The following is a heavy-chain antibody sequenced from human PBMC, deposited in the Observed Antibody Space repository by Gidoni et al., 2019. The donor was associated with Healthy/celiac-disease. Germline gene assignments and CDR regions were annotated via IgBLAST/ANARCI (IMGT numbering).Heavy chain of an antibody. D-gene: IGHD2-2*01. CDR3: AKDLGYCSSTSCPLDAFDI. CDR2: ISGSGGST. V-gene: IGHV3-23*01. Sequence: EVQLLESGGGLVQPGGSLRLSCAASGFTFSSYAMSGVRQAPGKGLEWVSAISGSGGSTYYADSVKGRFTISRDNSKNTLYLQMNSLRAEDTAVYYCAKDLGYCSSTSCPLDAFDIWGQGTMVTVSS. CDR1: GFTFSSYA. J-gene: IGHJ3*02.